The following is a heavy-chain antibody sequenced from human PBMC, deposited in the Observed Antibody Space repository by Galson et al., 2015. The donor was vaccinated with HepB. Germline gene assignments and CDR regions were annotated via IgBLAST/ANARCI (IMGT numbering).Heavy chain of an antibody. Sequence: SVKVSCKASGYTFTGYYMHWVRQAPGQGLEWMGRINPNSGGTNYAQKFQGRVTMTRDTSISTAYMELSRLRSDDTAVYYCARDLALYYSSTSCYYYYYYMDVWGKGTTVTVSS. CDR3: ARDLALYYSSTSCYYYYYYMDV. J-gene: IGHJ6*03. CDR2: INPNSGGT. CDR1: GYTFTGYY. V-gene: IGHV1-2*06. D-gene: IGHD2-2*01.